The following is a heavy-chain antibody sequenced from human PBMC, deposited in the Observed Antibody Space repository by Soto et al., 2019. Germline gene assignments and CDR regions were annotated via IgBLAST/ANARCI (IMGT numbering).Heavy chain of an antibody. V-gene: IGHV3-73*02. CDR1: GFTFSGSA. CDR3: MVWCGESEGYYFDY. Sequence: EVQLVESGGGLVQPGGSLKLSCAASGFTFSGSAMHWVRQASGKGLEWVGRIRSKANSYATSYAASVKGRFTISRDDSENTAYLQMNSLKTEDTAVYYCMVWCGESEGYYFDYWGQGTLVTVSS. D-gene: IGHD3-10*01. J-gene: IGHJ4*02. CDR2: IRSKANSYAT.